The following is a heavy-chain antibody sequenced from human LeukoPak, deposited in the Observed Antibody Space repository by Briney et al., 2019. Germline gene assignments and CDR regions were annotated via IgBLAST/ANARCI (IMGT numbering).Heavy chain of an antibody. CDR3: AKDSAFYYIDV. D-gene: IGHD3-10*01. CDR1: GFTLSGFG. Sequence: PGGSLRLSCAASGFTLSGFGMNWVRQAPGKGLEWVSYISSSTTIIYYADSVKGRFIISRDNAKNSLYLQMNSLKGDDTAVYYCAKDSAFYYIDVWAKGPRSSSP. V-gene: IGHV3-48*01. J-gene: IGHJ6*03. CDR2: ISSSTTII.